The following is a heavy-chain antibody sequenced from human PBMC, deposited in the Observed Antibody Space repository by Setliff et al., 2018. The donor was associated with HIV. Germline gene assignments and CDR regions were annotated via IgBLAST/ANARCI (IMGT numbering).Heavy chain of an antibody. CDR1: GYTFATHW. Sequence: GESLTISCKGSGYTFATHWIAWVRQMPGKGLEYMGIIYPGDSDTKYSPSFQGRVTISGDKSISTAYLQWSSMEASDTAMYFCASRTSIHEPDAFDIWGQGTRVTVS. V-gene: IGHV5-51*01. CDR3: ASRTSIHEPDAFDI. D-gene: IGHD6-6*01. CDR2: IYPGDSDT. J-gene: IGHJ3*02.